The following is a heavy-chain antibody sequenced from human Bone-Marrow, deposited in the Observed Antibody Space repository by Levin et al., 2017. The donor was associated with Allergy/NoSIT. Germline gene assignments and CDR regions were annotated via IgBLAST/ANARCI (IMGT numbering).Heavy chain of an antibody. V-gene: IGHV1-8*01. D-gene: IGHD1-26*01. CDR3: ARRATKEYWYLDP. Sequence: GGSLRLSCKASGSTFTNYDINWVRQAPGQGLEWMGWMNSDSGNSGSAQNFQGRLTLTRDTSISTAYMELSSLRSEDTAVYYCARRATKEYWYLDPWGRGTLVTVSS. CDR2: MNSDSGNS. J-gene: IGHJ2*01. CDR1: GSTFTNYD.